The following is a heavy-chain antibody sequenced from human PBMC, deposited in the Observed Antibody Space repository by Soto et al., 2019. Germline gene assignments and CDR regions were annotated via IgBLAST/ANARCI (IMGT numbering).Heavy chain of an antibody. J-gene: IGHJ4*02. CDR1: GFTFSSYA. V-gene: IGHV3-30-3*01. CDR3: ARGRLNPYSSSSPFDY. CDR2: ISYDGSNK. D-gene: IGHD6-6*01. Sequence: ESGGGVVQPGRSLRLSCAASGFTFSSYAMHWVRQAPGKGLEWVAVISYDGSNKYYADSVKGRFTISRDNSKNTLYLQMNSLRAEDTAVYYCARGRLNPYSSSSPFDYWGQGTLVTVSS.